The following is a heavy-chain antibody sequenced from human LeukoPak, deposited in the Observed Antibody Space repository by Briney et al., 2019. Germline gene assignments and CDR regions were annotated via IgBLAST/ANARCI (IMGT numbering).Heavy chain of an antibody. J-gene: IGHJ5*02. CDR2: INPSGGST. CDR1: GYSFTSYY. CDR3: AKESDSWYSSSFNWFDP. D-gene: IGHD6-6*01. V-gene: IGHV1-46*01. Sequence: ASVKVSCKASGYSFTSYYMHWVRQAPGQGLEWMGIINPSGGSTIYAQKFQGRVTMTRDTSTRTVYVELSSLRTAHTGVYYCAKESDSWYSSSFNWFDPWGQGTLVTVSS.